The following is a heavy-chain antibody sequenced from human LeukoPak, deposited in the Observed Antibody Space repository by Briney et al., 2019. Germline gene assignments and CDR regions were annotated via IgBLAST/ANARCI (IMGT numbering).Heavy chain of an antibody. Sequence: SETLSLTCTVSGGSISSGSYYWSWIRQPAGKGLEWIGRIYTSGSTNYNPSLKSRVTISVDTSKNQFSLKLSSVTAADTAVYYCAGSPRSYYYDSSGRTWFDPWGQGTLVTVSS. CDR2: IYTSGST. V-gene: IGHV4-61*02. D-gene: IGHD3-22*01. CDR3: AGSPRSYYYDSSGRTWFDP. CDR1: GGSISSGSYY. J-gene: IGHJ5*02.